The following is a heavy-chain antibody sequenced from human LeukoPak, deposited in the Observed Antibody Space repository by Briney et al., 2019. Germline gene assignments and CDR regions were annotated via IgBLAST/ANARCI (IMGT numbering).Heavy chain of an antibody. Sequence: ASVKVSCKASGYTFTAYYIHWVRQAPGQGLEWMGRINPNSGVTNFAQKFQGRVTMTRDTSINTVYMQLSRLRSDDTAVYYCARWEGIWFGDGTDYWGQGTLVTVSS. CDR2: INPNSGVT. D-gene: IGHD3-10*01. V-gene: IGHV1-2*06. CDR1: GYTFTAYY. CDR3: ARWEGIWFGDGTDY. J-gene: IGHJ4*02.